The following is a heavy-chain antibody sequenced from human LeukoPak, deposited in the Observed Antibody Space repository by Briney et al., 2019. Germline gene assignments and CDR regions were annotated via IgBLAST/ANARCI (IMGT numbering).Heavy chain of an antibody. D-gene: IGHD6-19*01. CDR2: INTNTGNP. CDR3: ARDPGSGWSPYYYYYGMDV. Sequence: ASVKVSCKASGYTFTSYAMNWVRQAPGQGLEWMGWINTNTGNPTYAQGSTGRFVFSLDTSVSTAYLQISSLKAEDTAVYYCARDPGSGWSPYYYYYGMDVWGQGTTVTVSS. V-gene: IGHV7-4-1*02. CDR1: GYTFTSYA. J-gene: IGHJ6*02.